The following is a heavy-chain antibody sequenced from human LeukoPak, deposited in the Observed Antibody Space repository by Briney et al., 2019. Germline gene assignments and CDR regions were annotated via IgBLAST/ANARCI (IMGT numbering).Heavy chain of an antibody. CDR1: GYTFTSYG. CDR3: ARDLGALAAAGTGASVY. D-gene: IGHD6-13*01. V-gene: IGHV1-18*01. J-gene: IGHJ4*02. Sequence: ASVKVSCKASGYTFTSYGISWVRHAPGQGLEWMGWISAYNGNTNYAQKLQGRVTMTTDTSTSTAYMELRSLRSDDTAVYYCARDLGALAAAGTGASVYWGPGTLVTVTS. CDR2: ISAYNGNT.